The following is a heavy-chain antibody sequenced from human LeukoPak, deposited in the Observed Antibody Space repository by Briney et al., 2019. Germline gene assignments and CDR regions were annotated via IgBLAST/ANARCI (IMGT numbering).Heavy chain of an antibody. V-gene: IGHV3-7*04. J-gene: IGHJ4*02. Sequence: GGSLRLSCAASGFTFGSYWMSWVRQAPGRGLEWVANINEDGSETYYVDSMKGRFTISRDNAKNSLFLEMNSLRAEDTAVYYCARGRQMTHWGQGTLVTVSS. CDR2: INEDGSET. CDR3: ARGRQMTH. CDR1: GFTFGSYW.